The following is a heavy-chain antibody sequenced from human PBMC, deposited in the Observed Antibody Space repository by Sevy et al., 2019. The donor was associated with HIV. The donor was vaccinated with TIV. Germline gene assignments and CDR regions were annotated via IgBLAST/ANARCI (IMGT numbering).Heavy chain of an antibody. D-gene: IGHD5-12*01. CDR2: ISFDEKYK. J-gene: IGHJ3*01. CDR3: AKVLGFGSGYDYAFDF. CDR1: GFTFTSYG. V-gene: IGHV3-30*02. Sequence: GGSLRLSCAASGFTFTSYGIHWVRQAPGKGLECVAKISFDEKYKYYAESVKGRFTISRDISKNTVFLEMNSLRPDDTGFYYCAKVLGFGSGYDYAFDFWGQGTMVTVSS.